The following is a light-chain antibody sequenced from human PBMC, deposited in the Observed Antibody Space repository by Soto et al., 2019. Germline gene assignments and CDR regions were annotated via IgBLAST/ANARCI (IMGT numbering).Light chain of an antibody. V-gene: IGKV3-11*01. CDR3: QQYSTWPFT. Sequence: DIGLTQSPATWSLSHGERATLSCRASQNINRYLAWYQQKPGQPPRLLIYDASSRATGIPARFSGSGSGTDFNLTISSLEPEDFAVYYCQQYSTWPFTFGQGTILDIK. CDR2: DAS. CDR1: QNINRY. J-gene: IGKJ5*01.